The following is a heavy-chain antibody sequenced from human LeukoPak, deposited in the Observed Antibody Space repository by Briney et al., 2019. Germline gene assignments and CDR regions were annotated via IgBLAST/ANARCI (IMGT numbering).Heavy chain of an antibody. J-gene: IGHJ4*02. CDR3: ARTLPGGHNFDY. V-gene: IGHV3-21*01. D-gene: IGHD6-25*01. CDR2: ITSTSNYI. Sequence: PGGSLRLSCAASGFAFSTYSMNWVRQTPGKGLEWVSPITSTSNYISYADSLMGRFTISRDNAKNSLYLQMHSLRAEDTAVYYCARTLPGGHNFDYWGQGTLVTVSS. CDR1: GFAFSTYS.